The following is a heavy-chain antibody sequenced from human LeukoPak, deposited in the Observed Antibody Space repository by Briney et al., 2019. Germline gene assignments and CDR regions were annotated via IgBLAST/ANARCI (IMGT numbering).Heavy chain of an antibody. J-gene: IGHJ5*01. CDR2: ISDSGSTI. D-gene: IGHD3-9*01. Sequence: GGSLRLSCAASGVTFSSYEMNWVRQAPGKGLEWVSYISDSGSTIYYADSLKGRFTISRDNAKKSLYLQMNSLRAEDTAVYYCARLSNYDILTGNSWFDSWGQGTLVTVSS. CDR3: ARLSNYDILTGNSWFDS. V-gene: IGHV3-48*03. CDR1: GVTFSSYE.